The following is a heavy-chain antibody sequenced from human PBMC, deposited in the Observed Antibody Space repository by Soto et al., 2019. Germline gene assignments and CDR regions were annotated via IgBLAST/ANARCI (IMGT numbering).Heavy chain of an antibody. CDR3: ARGRDESNYYCDY. D-gene: IGHD3-10*01. CDR2: IVPIFGKA. V-gene: IGHV1-69*01. Sequence: QVQLVQSGPEVKQPGSSVTVSCKASGGTFSDSVTSWVRQAPGQGLEWMGGIVPIFGKANLAEKFQDRVTITADESTSTAYMKLSSLRSEDTAVYYCARGRDESNYYCDYWGQGTMVTVST. CDR1: GGTFSDSV. J-gene: IGHJ4*02.